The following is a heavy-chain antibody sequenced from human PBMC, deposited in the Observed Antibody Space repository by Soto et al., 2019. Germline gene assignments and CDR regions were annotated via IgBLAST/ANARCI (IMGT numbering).Heavy chain of an antibody. D-gene: IGHD6-19*01. CDR3: ATDSFRSGIAVAGNY. CDR1: GFTFSNAW. CDR2: IKSKTDGGTT. Sequence: GGSLRLSCAASGFTFSNAWMSWVRQAPGKGLEWVGRIKSKTDGGTTDYAAPVKGRFTISRDDSKNTLYLQMTSLRAEDTAIYYCATDSFRSGIAVAGNYWGQGTLVTVS. J-gene: IGHJ4*02. V-gene: IGHV3-15*01.